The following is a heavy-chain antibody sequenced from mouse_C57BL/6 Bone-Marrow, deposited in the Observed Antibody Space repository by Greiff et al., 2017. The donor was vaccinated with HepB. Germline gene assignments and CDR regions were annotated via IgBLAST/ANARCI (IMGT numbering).Heavy chain of an antibody. Sequence: QVQLKESGAELARPGASVKLSCKASGYTFTSYGISWVKQRTGQGLEWIGEIYPRSGNTYYNEKFKGKATLTADKSSSTAYMELRSLTSEDSAVYFCARWSRLLRGDYWGQGTSVTVSS. J-gene: IGHJ4*01. CDR3: ARWSRLLRGDY. D-gene: IGHD1-1*01. CDR1: GYTFTSYG. V-gene: IGHV1-81*01. CDR2: IYPRSGNT.